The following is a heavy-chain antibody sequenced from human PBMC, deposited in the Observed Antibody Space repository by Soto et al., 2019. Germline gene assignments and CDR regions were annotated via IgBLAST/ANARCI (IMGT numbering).Heavy chain of an antibody. J-gene: IGHJ1*01. D-gene: IGHD4-17*01. V-gene: IGHV1-69*02. CDR3: APSYGDYDGYFQH. CDR1: GGTFSSYT. Sequence: QVQLVQSGAAVKKPGSSVKVSCKASGGTFSSYTISWVRQAPGQGLEWMGRIIPILGIANYAQKFQGRVTITADKSTSTAYMELSSLRSEDTAVYYCAPSYGDYDGYFQHWGQGTLVTVSS. CDR2: IIPILGIA.